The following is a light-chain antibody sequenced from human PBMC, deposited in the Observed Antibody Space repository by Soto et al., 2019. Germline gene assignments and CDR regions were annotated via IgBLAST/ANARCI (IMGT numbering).Light chain of an antibody. J-gene: IGKJ1*01. Sequence: DIQMTQSPSTLSTSVGDRVTISCGASQSFSSWLAGYQQKPGEAPNLLIYRASSLQSGVPSRFSGSDSGTEFALTISILQPDDFATYYCQQYSRYSWTFGEGTKVEFK. V-gene: IGKV1-5*03. CDR1: QSFSSW. CDR2: RAS. CDR3: QQYSRYSWT.